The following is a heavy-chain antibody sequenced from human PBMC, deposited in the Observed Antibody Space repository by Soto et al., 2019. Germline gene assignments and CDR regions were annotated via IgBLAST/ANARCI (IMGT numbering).Heavy chain of an antibody. D-gene: IGHD6-6*01. V-gene: IGHV5-10-1*01. Sequence: GESLKISCKGSGYSFTIYWISWVRQMPGKGLEWMGRIDPSDSYTNYSPSFQGHVTISADKSISTAYLQWSSLKASDTAMYYCARHGSIAAPEGWFDPWGQGTLVTVSS. CDR1: GYSFTIYW. J-gene: IGHJ5*02. CDR3: ARHGSIAAPEGWFDP. CDR2: IDPSDSYT.